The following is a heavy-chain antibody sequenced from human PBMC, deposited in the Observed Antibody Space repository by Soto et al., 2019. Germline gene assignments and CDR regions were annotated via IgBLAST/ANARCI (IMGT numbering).Heavy chain of an antibody. CDR2: INAHSGGT. CDR1: GFSFTGYY. D-gene: IGHD6-6*01. Sequence: QVQLVQSGAAVKKPGASVKVSCKASGFSFTGYYIHWLRQAPGQGLEWMGWINAHSGGTEYAQKFQRRVTLTRDTSIATAYLTLTSLTSDDTALYYCAKDLTRQLAYWLDPWGQGTQVTVSS. CDR3: AKDLTRQLAYWLDP. V-gene: IGHV1-2*02. J-gene: IGHJ5*02.